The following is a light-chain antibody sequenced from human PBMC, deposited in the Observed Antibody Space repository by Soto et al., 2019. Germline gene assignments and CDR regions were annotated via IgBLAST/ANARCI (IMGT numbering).Light chain of an antibody. CDR1: QNIVSW. CDR3: QPYTSFSYI. Sequence: DIQMTQSPSTLSASVGDRVTITCRASQNIVSWLAWYQQKPGTAPKLLIFDGSTLQNGVPSRFSGIGSGTHFTLTISRLQPDDVATYYCQPYTSFSYIFGQGTKLVI. V-gene: IGKV1-5*01. CDR2: DGS. J-gene: IGKJ2*01.